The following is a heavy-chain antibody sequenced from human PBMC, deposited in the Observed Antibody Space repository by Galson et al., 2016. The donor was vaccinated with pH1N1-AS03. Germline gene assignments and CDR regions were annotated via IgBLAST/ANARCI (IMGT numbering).Heavy chain of an antibody. CDR3: ASSGF. D-gene: IGHD3-10*01. J-gene: IGHJ4*02. CDR2: IKKDGGEK. CDR1: GFIFSDYG. V-gene: IGHV3-7*03. Sequence: SLRLSCAASGFIFSDYGMSWVRQAPGKGLEWVANIKKDGGEKNYVDSVRGRFTISRDNAKKSLYLQMSSLRVEDTAVYYCASSGFWGRGTLVAVSS.